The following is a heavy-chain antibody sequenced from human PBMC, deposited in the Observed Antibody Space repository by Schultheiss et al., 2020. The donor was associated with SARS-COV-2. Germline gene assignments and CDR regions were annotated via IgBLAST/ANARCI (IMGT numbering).Heavy chain of an antibody. CDR3: AKGTTVVTPHFDY. CDR1: EFTFSNYA. Sequence: GGSLRLSCAASEFTFSNYAMSWVRQAPGKGLEWLSAISGGGDTTYYTDSMKGRFTMTRDTSTSTVYMELSSLRSDDTALYYCAKGTTVVTPHFDYWGQGTLVTVSS. CDR2: ISGGGDTT. J-gene: IGHJ4*02. D-gene: IGHD4-23*01. V-gene: IGHV3-23*01.